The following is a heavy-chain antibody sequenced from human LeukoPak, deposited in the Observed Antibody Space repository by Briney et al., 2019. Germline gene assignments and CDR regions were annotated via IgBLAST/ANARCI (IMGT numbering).Heavy chain of an antibody. CDR3: TTHDPRGGPPFYFDH. CDR1: GNTLHELR. Sequence: ASVKVSCMVSGNTLHELRIHWVRQAPGKGLVWMGGFDPEDHATYYAQNFQGRVTMTEGTSTAYMELTSLTEEDTAVYYCTTHDPRGGPPFYFDHWGQGTPVTVYS. J-gene: IGHJ4*02. CDR2: FDPEDHAT. D-gene: IGHD3-10*01. V-gene: IGHV1-24*01.